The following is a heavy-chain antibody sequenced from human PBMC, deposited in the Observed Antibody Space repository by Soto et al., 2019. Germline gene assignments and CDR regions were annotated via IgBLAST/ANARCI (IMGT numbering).Heavy chain of an antibody. CDR3: AKDDGWQGADY. D-gene: IGHD6-19*01. CDR1: GFTFSSYG. V-gene: IGHV3-30*18. Sequence: PGGSLRLSCAASGFTFSSYGMHWVRQAPGKGLEWVAVISYDGSNKYYADSVKGRFTISRDNSKNTLYLQMNSLRAEDTAVYYCAKDDGWQGADYWGQGTLVTVSS. J-gene: IGHJ4*01. CDR2: ISYDGSNK.